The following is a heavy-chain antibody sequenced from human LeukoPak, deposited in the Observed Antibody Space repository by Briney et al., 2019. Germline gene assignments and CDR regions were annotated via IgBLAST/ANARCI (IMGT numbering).Heavy chain of an antibody. D-gene: IGHD6-19*01. Sequence: ASVKVSCKTSGYTFANHGISWVRQAPGQGLEWMAWISAYSGSTNYAQKLQDRVSLTTDTSTSTAYMELRSLRSDDTAIYYCARDEPSGGWYPYWGQGTLVTVSS. CDR2: ISAYSGST. J-gene: IGHJ4*01. CDR1: GYTFANHG. V-gene: IGHV1-18*01. CDR3: ARDEPSGGWYPY.